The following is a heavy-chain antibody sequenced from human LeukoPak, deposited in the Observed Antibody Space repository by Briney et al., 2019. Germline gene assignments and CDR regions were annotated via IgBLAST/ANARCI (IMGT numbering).Heavy chain of an antibody. V-gene: IGHV3-48*02. Sequence: GGSLRLSCAASGFSFSSYSMNWVRQAPGKGLEWVSYISSSRDTIYYADSVKGRFTISRDNAKNSLYLQMNSLRDEDTAVYYCAREYSSSSGSVSDYWGQGTLVTVSS. CDR3: AREYSSSSGSVSDY. CDR1: GFSFSSYS. J-gene: IGHJ4*02. D-gene: IGHD6-6*01. CDR2: ISSSRDTI.